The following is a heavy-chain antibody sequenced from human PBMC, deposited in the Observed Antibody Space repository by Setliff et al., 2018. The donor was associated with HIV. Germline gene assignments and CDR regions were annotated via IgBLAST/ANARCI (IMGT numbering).Heavy chain of an antibody. Sequence: GGSLRLSCAASGFTFSSYGMHWVRQAPGKGLEWVSCLNSDGSSTTYADSVKGRFTISRDNAKNSLYLQMNSLRGEETAVYYCARDPLPDFRCWRYWGQGTLVTVSS. D-gene: IGHD3-3*01. CDR2: LNSDGSST. V-gene: IGHV3-74*03. J-gene: IGHJ4*02. CDR3: ARDPLPDFRCWRY. CDR1: GFTFSSYG.